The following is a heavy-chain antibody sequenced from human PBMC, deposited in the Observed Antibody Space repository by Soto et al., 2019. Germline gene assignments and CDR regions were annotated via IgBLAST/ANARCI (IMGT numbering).Heavy chain of an antibody. J-gene: IGHJ3*02. V-gene: IGHV1-3*01. CDR1: GYTLTSNA. CDR2: INAGNGNT. D-gene: IGHD6-13*01. CDR3: ARGLAAAHDAFDI. Sequence: SVKLSCTASGYTLTSNAMHWVRQAPGQRLEWMGWINAGNGNTKYSQKFQGRVTITRDTSASTAYMELSSLRSEDTAVYYCARGLAAAHDAFDIWGQGTMVTVSS.